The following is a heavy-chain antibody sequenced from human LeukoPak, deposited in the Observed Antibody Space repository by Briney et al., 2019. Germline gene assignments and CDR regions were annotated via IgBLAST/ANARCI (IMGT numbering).Heavy chain of an antibody. CDR1: GGSISSGGNF. J-gene: IGHJ6*02. CDR2: IYYSGTT. V-gene: IGHV4-31*03. CDR3: ARGGSGSYYSVYYAVDV. Sequence: SETLSLTCTVSGGSISSGGNFWSWIRQRPGKGLEWIVFIYYSGTTYSNPSLKSRVAISADTSKNEFSLKLNSLTAADTAVYYCARGGSGSYYSVYYAVDVWGQGTTVTVS. D-gene: IGHD1-26*01.